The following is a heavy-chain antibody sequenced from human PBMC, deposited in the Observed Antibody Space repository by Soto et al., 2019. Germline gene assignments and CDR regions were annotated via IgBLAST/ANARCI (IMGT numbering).Heavy chain of an antibody. J-gene: IGHJ5*02. Sequence: QVQLQQWGAGLLKPSETLSLTCEVYGGSFTGYYWTWIRQPPGKGLEWIGEINDSGTTKYNPSLKTRGRMSADPSNNQFSLRLSSVTAADTAVYYCARAPQGPRQQIVVVTVYNWFDPWGQGTLVTVSS. V-gene: IGHV4-34*01. CDR3: ARAPQGPRQQIVVVTVYNWFDP. CDR2: INDSGTT. D-gene: IGHD2-21*02. CDR1: GGSFTGYY.